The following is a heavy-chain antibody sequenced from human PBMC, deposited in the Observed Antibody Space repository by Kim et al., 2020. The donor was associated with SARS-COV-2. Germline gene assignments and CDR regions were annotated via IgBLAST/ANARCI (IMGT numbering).Heavy chain of an antibody. CDR1: GFTFRDYY. J-gene: IGHJ4*02. CDR2: MREDGTEK. Sequence: GGSLRLSCAASGFTFRDYYMTWVRQAPGKGLEWLAHMREDGTEKYRVDSVKGRFTISRDNAKNSLYLQMNSLRAEDTAVYYCARDTGWYHLDYWGQGTLV. CDR3: ARDTGWYHLDY. D-gene: IGHD6-19*01. V-gene: IGHV3-7*01.